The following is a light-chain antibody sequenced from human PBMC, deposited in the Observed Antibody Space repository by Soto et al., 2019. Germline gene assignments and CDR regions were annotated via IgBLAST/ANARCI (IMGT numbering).Light chain of an antibody. V-gene: IGKV1-5*03. CDR3: QQYNSYWT. CDR1: QSISSW. J-gene: IGKJ1*01. Sequence: DIQMTQSPSTLSASVGDRVTITCRASQSISSWLAWYQQKPGKAPKLLSYKASSLESGVPSRFSGSGSGTEFTLTISSLQPDDFANYYCQQYNSYWTFGQGTKVEIK. CDR2: KAS.